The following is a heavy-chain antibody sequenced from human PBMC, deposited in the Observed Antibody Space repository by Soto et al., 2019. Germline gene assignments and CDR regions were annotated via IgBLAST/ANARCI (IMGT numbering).Heavy chain of an antibody. V-gene: IGHV4-59*01. CDR3: ARGVSSSQKRFYYRMDV. CDR1: GGSISSYY. D-gene: IGHD2-15*01. Sequence: PSETLSLTCTVSGGSISSYYWSLIRQPPGKGLEWIGYIYYSGSTNYNPSLKSRVTISVDTYKNQFSLKLSSVTAADTAVYYCARGVSSSQKRFYYRMDVGGQETTXT. J-gene: IGHJ6*02. CDR2: IYYSGST.